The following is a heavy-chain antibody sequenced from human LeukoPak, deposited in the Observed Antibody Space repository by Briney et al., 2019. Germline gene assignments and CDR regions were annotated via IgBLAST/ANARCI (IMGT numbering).Heavy chain of an antibody. J-gene: IGHJ3*02. CDR2: INPDSGDT. V-gene: IGHV1-2*02. Sequence: ASVKVSCKASGYTFTQYYMNWLRQAPGQGPEWMAWINPDSGDTNYAQKFQGRVTMTRNTSIGTAYMELRRLTSDDTAMYYCVISKGAFDIWGQGTIVTVSS. CDR3: VISKGAFDI. CDR1: GYTFTQYY.